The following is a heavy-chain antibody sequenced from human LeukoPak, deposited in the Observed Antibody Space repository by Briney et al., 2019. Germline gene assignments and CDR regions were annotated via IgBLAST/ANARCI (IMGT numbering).Heavy chain of an antibody. CDR3: VRDYGSGSDFDY. J-gene: IGHJ4*02. Sequence: SETLSLTCAVYGGSFSVYYWSWIRQPPGKGLEWIGEINHSGSTNYNPSLKSRVTISVDTSKNQFSLKLSSVTAADTAVYYCVRDYGSGSDFDYWGQGTLVTVSS. V-gene: IGHV4-34*01. CDR2: INHSGST. D-gene: IGHD3-10*01. CDR1: GGSFSVYY.